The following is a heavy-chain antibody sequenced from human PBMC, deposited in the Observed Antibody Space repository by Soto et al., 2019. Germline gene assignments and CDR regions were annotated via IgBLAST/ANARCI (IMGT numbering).Heavy chain of an antibody. D-gene: IGHD3-3*01. V-gene: IGHV3-23*01. J-gene: IGHJ3*02. CDR1: GFTFSSYA. CDR3: EKVLDEYYYDFWSGWKDYAFDI. CDR2: ISGSGGST. Sequence: GWSLRLSCAASGFTFSSYAMSWVRQAPGKGLEWVSAISGSGGSTYYADSVKGRFTISRDNSKNTLDLQMNSLRTEDTAVYYCEKVLDEYYYDFWSGWKDYAFDICGQGTMVTVSS.